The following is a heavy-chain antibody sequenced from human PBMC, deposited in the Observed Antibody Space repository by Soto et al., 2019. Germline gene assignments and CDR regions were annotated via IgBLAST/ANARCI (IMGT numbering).Heavy chain of an antibody. J-gene: IGHJ5*02. CDR3: ARATVLLWFGALLRYSWFDP. CDR1: GGSISSSNW. V-gene: IGHV4-4*02. D-gene: IGHD3-10*01. Sequence: SETLSLTCAVSGGSISSSNWWSWVRQPPGKGLEWIGEIYHSGSTNYNPSLKRRVTISVDKSNNHSSLKLSSATAADTAVYYRARATVLLWFGALLRYSWFDPWGQGTLVTVSS. CDR2: IYHSGST.